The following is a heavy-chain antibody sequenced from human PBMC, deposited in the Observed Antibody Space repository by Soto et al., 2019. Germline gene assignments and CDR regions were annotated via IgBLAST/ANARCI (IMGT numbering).Heavy chain of an antibody. D-gene: IGHD3-3*01. J-gene: IGHJ4*02. CDR1: GYIFINYG. CDR3: ARSAGVVYEDDY. CDR2: INSYNGNT. V-gene: IGHV1-18*01. Sequence: QVQLVQSGAEVKKPGASVKVSCKASGYIFINYGISWVRQAPGQGLEWMGWINSYNGNTNSAQKVQSRVTMATDTSTNTVYMELRSLTADDTAVYYCARSAGVVYEDDYWGQGTLVTVSS.